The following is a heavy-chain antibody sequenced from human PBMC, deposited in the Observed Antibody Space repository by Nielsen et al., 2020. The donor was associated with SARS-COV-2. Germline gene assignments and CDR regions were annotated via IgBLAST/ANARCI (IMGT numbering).Heavy chain of an antibody. D-gene: IGHD3-16*01. Sequence: ASVKVSCKASGYTFTSYYMHWVRQAPGQGLEWMGWISAYNGNTNYAQKLQGRVTMTTDTSTSTAYMELRSLRSDDTAVYYCARDSPPLGDYWGQGTLVTVSS. CDR3: ARDSPPLGDY. CDR1: GYTFTSYY. J-gene: IGHJ4*02. CDR2: ISAYNGNT. V-gene: IGHV1-18*04.